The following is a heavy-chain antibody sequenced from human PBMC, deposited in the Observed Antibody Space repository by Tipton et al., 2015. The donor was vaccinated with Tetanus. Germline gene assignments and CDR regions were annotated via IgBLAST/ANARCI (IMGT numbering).Heavy chain of an antibody. J-gene: IGHJ4*02. CDR2: IYPGDSDT. V-gene: IGHV5-51*01. CDR1: GYNFDTYW. Sequence: VQLVQSGAEVEKPGESLKISCKCSGYNFDTYWIAWVRQMPGKGLEWMGIIYPGDSDTRYSPSFQGRVTMSADKASNPAYLQWSSLKASDTAMYYCASLHLRTFASSSGYCGQGTCVTVSS. D-gene: IGHD6-6*01. CDR3: ASLHLRTFASSSGY.